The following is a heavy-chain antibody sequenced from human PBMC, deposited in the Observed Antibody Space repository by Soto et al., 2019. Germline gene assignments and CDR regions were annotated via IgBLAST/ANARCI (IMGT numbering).Heavy chain of an antibody. V-gene: IGHV3-43D*04. CDR1: GFDFEDYA. Sequence: PGGSLRLSCAAAGFDFEDYAMHWFRQVPGKGLEWVSLTNSDGTDSYYMDSVKGRFTISRDNAKSTLYLQMDRLRPEDTALYFCAKSLYYYDSSPLDHWGQGTLVTVSS. CDR3: AKSLYYYDSSPLDH. CDR2: TNSDGTDS. J-gene: IGHJ4*02. D-gene: IGHD3-22*01.